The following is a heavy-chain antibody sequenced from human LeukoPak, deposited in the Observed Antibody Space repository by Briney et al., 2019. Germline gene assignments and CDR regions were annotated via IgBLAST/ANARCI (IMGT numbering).Heavy chain of an antibody. CDR1: GFTFSSYA. CDR2: ISGSGGST. CDR3: AKSPDSSGYYSLWAFDI. D-gene: IGHD3-22*01. Sequence: GGSLRLSCAASGFTFSSYAMSWVRQAPGKGLEWVSAISGSGGSTYYADSVKGRFTISRDNSKNTLYLQMNSLRAEDTAVYYCAKSPDSSGYYSLWAFDIWGQGTMVTVSS. J-gene: IGHJ3*02. V-gene: IGHV3-23*01.